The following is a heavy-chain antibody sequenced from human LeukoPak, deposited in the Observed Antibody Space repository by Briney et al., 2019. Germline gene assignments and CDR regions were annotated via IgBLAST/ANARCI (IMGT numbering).Heavy chain of an antibody. CDR3: ARDTVGATTETFDY. V-gene: IGHV1-46*01. CDR1: GYTFTNYW. CDR2: INPSGGNT. D-gene: IGHD1-26*01. Sequence: ASVKVSCKASGYTFTNYWVHWVRQAPGQGLEWMGVINPSGGNTNYAQKFQGRVTLTRDTSARTVYMELSSLRSEDTAFYYCARDTVGATTETFDYWGQGTLVTVSS. J-gene: IGHJ4*02.